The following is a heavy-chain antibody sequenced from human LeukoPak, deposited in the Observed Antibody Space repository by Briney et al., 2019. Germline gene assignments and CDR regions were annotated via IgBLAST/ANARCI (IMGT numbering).Heavy chain of an antibody. CDR2: IYSGGTT. CDR1: GFTVINNY. J-gene: IGHJ6*04. D-gene: IGHD3-16*01. Sequence: GGSLRLSCAASGFTVINNYMTWVRQAPGKGLEWVSVIYSGGTTHYADSVKGRFTISRDNSKNTLYLRMNSLRVDDTAVYYCSTSPSWGGWGKGTTVTVSS. CDR3: STSPSWGG. V-gene: IGHV3-53*01.